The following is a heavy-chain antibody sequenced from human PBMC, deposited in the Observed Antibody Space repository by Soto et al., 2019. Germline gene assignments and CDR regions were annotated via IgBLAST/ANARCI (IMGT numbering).Heavy chain of an antibody. CDR2: INHSGST. J-gene: IGHJ1*01. Sequence: SETLSLTCAVDGGSFIGYYWSWIRKPPGKGLEWIGEINHSGSTNYNPSLKSRVTISVDTSKNQFSLKLSSVTAADTAVYYCASFGGVIALAEYFQHWGQGTLVTVSS. CDR3: ASFGGVIALAEYFQH. D-gene: IGHD3-16*02. V-gene: IGHV4-34*01. CDR1: GGSFIGYY.